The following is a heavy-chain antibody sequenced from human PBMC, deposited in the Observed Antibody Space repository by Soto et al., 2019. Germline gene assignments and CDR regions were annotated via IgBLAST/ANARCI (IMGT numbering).Heavy chain of an antibody. D-gene: IGHD3-9*01. CDR3: ARLEGLATISYYFDF. V-gene: IGHV4-59*08. CDR2: IYYSGST. Sequence: SETLSLTCTVSGGSISSYYWSWIRQPPGKGLEWIGYIYYSGSTYYNPSLASRVTVSLDKSKSQFSLKLNSVTAADSAVYFCARLEGLATISYYFDFWGPGALVTVSS. J-gene: IGHJ4*02. CDR1: GGSISSYY.